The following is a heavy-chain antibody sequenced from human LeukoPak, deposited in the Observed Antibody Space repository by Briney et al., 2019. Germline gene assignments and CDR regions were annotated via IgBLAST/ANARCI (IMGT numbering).Heavy chain of an antibody. V-gene: IGHV3-48*02. J-gene: IGHJ4*02. Sequence: GGSLRLSGAASGFTFHFYSMTWVRQAPGNGLEWFSYISSRSSTIYYTDSVKGRFTVSRDNAKNSLNLQMNSLRDEDTAVYYCARGEDYWGQGTLVTVSS. CDR3: ARGEDY. CDR1: GFTFHFYS. CDR2: ISSRSSTI.